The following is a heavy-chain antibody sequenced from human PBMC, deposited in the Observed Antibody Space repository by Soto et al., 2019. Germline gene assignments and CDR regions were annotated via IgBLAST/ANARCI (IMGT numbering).Heavy chain of an antibody. CDR2: IYYSGST. Sequence: PSETLSLTCTVSGGSISSYYWSWIRQPPGKGLEWIGYIYYSGSTNYNPSLKSRVTISVDTSKNQFSLKLSSVTAAGTAVYYCARVTVFSRAMDYGMDVWGQGTMVTVS. CDR1: GGSISSYY. V-gene: IGHV4-59*01. J-gene: IGHJ6*02. CDR3: ARVTVFSRAMDYGMDV. D-gene: IGHD2-8*01.